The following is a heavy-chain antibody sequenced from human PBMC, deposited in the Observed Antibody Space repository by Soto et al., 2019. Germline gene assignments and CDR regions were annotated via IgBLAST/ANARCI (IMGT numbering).Heavy chain of an antibody. CDR2: ISWNSGRI. CDR1: GFTFDDYG. J-gene: IGHJ4*02. Sequence: EVQLVQYGGGWVQPGRSLRLSCGASGFTFDDYGMHWVRQAPGKGLEWVSSISWNSGRIGYADSVKGRFTISRDNVKNSLYLQKNSLRAEDTALYYCARSGEFSASDYFGFWGQGTLVTVSS. D-gene: IGHD3-10*01. CDR3: ARSGEFSASDYFGF. V-gene: IGHV3-9*01.